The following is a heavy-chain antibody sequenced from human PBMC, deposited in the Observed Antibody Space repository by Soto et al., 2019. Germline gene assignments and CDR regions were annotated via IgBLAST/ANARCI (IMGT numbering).Heavy chain of an antibody. V-gene: IGHV1-18*01. Sequence: ASVKVSCKSSGYIFSDYGITWVRQAPGQGLEWMGRISAYNGNTDYAQKFQDRLTLATDTSTSTAYMELRSLRSDDTALYYCARPVTSPDHLDIWGQGTMVTVSS. CDR1: GYIFSDYG. CDR2: ISAYNGNT. D-gene: IGHD4-4*01. J-gene: IGHJ3*02. CDR3: ARPVTSPDHLDI.